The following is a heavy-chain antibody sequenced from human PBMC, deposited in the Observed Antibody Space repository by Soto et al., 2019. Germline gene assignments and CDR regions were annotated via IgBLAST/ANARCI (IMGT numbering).Heavy chain of an antibody. V-gene: IGHV3-23*01. Sequence: GGSLRLSCAASGFTFSTYAMSWVRQASGKGLEWVSAISGPGGSTYSADSVKGRFTISRDNSKNTLFLQMNSLRAEDTALYYCAKGTSKYNWNYFDYWGQTTLVTVSS. CDR1: GFTFSTYA. J-gene: IGHJ4*02. CDR3: AKGTSKYNWNYFDY. D-gene: IGHD1-20*01. CDR2: ISGPGGST.